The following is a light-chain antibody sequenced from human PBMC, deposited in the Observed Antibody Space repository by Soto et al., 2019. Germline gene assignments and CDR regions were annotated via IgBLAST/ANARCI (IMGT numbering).Light chain of an antibody. CDR1: QSVGGN. Sequence: EIVWTQSPGSLSLSPGDRATLSCRASQSVGGNVAWYQQIPGQPPKLLIFGASSRATGIADKFSGSGSGTDFTLTISRLEPADFALYYCQHYGAAPITFGQGTRLEI. V-gene: IGKV3-20*01. J-gene: IGKJ5*01. CDR2: GAS. CDR3: QHYGAAPIT.